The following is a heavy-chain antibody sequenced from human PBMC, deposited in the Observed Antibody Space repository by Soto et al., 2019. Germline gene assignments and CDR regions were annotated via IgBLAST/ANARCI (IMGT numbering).Heavy chain of an antibody. CDR1: GFTFSSYA. J-gene: IGHJ4*02. V-gene: IGHV3-23*01. D-gene: IGHD3-22*01. Sequence: PGGSLRVSCAASGFTFSSYAMSWVRQAPGKGLEWVSAISGSGGSTYYADSVKGRFTISRDNSKSTLYLQMNSLRAEDTAVYYCAKGGYDSSGTYFDYWGQGTLVTVSS. CDR2: ISGSGGST. CDR3: AKGGYDSSGTYFDY.